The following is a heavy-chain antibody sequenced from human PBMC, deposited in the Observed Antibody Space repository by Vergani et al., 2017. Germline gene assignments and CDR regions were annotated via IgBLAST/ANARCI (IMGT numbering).Heavy chain of an antibody. D-gene: IGHD2-2*01. CDR3: AKGDIVVVPAAMGKGYSYGNAFDI. Sequence: EVQLLESGGGLLQPGGSLRLSCAASGFTFSSYAMSWVRQAPGKGLEWVSAISGSGGSTYYADSVKGRFTISRDNSKTTLYLQMNSLRAEDTAVYYCAKGDIVVVPAAMGKGYSYGNAFDIWGQRTMVTVSS. CDR1: GFTFSSYA. V-gene: IGHV3-23*01. J-gene: IGHJ3*02. CDR2: ISGSGGST.